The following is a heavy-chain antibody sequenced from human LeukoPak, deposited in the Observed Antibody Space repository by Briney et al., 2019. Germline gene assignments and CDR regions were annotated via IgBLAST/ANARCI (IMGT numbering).Heavy chain of an antibody. CDR2: IIPIFGTA. V-gene: IGHV1-69*05. D-gene: IGHD1-7*01. CDR3: ARDNYAGANWFDP. Sequence: ASVKVSCKASGGTFSSYAISWVRQAPGQGLEWMGGIIPIFGTANYAQKFQGRVTITTDESTSTAYMELSSLRTEDTAVYYCARDNYAGANWFDPWGQGTLVTVSS. J-gene: IGHJ5*02. CDR1: GGTFSSYA.